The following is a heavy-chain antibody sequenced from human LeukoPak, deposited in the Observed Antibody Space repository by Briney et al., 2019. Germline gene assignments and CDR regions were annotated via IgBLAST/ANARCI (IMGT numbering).Heavy chain of an antibody. J-gene: IGHJ3*02. V-gene: IGHV5-51*01. CDR2: IYPGDSDT. CDR1: GYSFTTYW. CDR3: ARRPVYGSGRENGFDI. Sequence: GESLKISCKGSGYSFTTYWVAWVRQMPGKGLEWMGIIYPGDSDTRYSPSFQGQVTISADKSISTAYLQWSSLKSSDTAMYYCARRPVYGSGRENGFDIWGQGTMVTVSS. D-gene: IGHD3-10*01.